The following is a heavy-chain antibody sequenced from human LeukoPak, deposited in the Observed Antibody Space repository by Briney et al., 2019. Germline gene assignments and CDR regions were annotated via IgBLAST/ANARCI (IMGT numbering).Heavy chain of an antibody. Sequence: PGGSLRLSCAASGFTFSSYGMHWVRQAPGKGLEWVAVISYDGSNKYYADSEKGRFTISRDNSKNTLYLQMNSLRAEDTAVYYCATQPGSDYWGQGTLVTVSS. CDR2: ISYDGSNK. D-gene: IGHD3-10*01. V-gene: IGHV3-30*03. CDR1: GFTFSSYG. CDR3: ATQPGSDY. J-gene: IGHJ4*02.